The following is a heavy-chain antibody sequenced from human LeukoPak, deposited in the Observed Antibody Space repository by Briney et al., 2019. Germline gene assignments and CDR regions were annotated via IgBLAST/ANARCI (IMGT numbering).Heavy chain of an antibody. V-gene: IGHV4-34*01. CDR2: INHSGST. CDR1: GGSFSGYY. J-gene: IGHJ5*02. CDR3: ARRRPAGYYGSGCYDWFDP. Sequence: SETLSLTCAVYGGSFSGYYWSWIRQPPGKGLEWIGEINHSGSTNYNPSLKSRVTISVDTSKNQFSLKLSSVTAADTAVYYCARRRPAGYYGSGCYDWFDPWGQGTLVTVSS. D-gene: IGHD3-10*01.